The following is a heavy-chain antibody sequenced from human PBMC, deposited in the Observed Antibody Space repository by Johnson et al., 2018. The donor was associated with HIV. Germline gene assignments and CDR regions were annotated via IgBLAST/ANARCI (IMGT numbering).Heavy chain of an antibody. V-gene: IGHV3-64*01. J-gene: IGHJ3*01. CDR1: GFTFNSYA. Sequence: EVQLVESGGGLVQPGGSLRLSCAASGFTFNSYAMHWVRQAPGKGLEYVSAITSNGGSTYYANSVKGRFTISRDNSKNTLYLQMNSLRTEDTDVYYCARGTWLTVVTSPDAFDFWGQGTMVTVSS. CDR2: ITSNGGST. D-gene: IGHD4-23*01. CDR3: ARGTWLTVVTSPDAFDF.